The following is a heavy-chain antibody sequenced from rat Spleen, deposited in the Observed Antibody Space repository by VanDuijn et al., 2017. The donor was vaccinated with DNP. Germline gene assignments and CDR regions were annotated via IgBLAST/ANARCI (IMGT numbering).Heavy chain of an antibody. CDR2: ISYDGSST. J-gene: IGHJ2*01. V-gene: IGHV5-7*01. CDR1: GFTFSDYY. Sequence: EVQLVESGGDLVQPGRSLKLFCAASGFTFSDYYMAWIRQAPTKGLEWVATISYDGSSTFYRDSVKGRFTISRENAKSTLYLQMDSLRSEDTATYYCARPDYWGQGVMVTVSS. CDR3: ARPDY.